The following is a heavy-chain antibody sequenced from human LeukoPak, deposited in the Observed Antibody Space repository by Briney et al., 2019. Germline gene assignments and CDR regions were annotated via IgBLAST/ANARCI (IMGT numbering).Heavy chain of an antibody. D-gene: IGHD2-15*01. J-gene: IGHJ6*02. CDR2: ISSSGSTI. CDR1: GFTFSSYE. CDR3: ARDLAPSYYGMDV. Sequence: QPGGSLRLSCAASGFTFSSYEMNWVRKAPGKGLEWVSYISSSGSTIYYADSVKGRFTISRDNAKNSLYLQMNSLRAEDTAVYYCARDLAPSYYGMDVWGQGTTVTVSS. V-gene: IGHV3-48*03.